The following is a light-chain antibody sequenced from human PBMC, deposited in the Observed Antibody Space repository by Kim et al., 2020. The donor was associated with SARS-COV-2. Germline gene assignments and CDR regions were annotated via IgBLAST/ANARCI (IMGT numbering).Light chain of an antibody. J-gene: IGLJ1*01. V-gene: IGLV1-40*01. CDR1: SSNIGAGYE. Sequence: QLVLTQPPSVSGAPGQRVTISCTGSSSNIGAGYEVHWYQQLPGTAPKLVIYANTNRPSGIPDRFSGSKSGTSASLAITGLLAADEADYYCQSYDSGLSGSVFGTGTKVTVL. CDR3: QSYDSGLSGSV. CDR2: ANT.